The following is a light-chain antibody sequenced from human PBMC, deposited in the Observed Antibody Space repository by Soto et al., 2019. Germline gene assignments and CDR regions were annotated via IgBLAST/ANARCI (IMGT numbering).Light chain of an antibody. CDR3: CSYAGSSTSYV. CDR1: SSDVGSYNL. V-gene: IGLV2-23*01. J-gene: IGLJ1*01. CDR2: EGS. Sequence: QSVLTQPASVSGSPGQSITISCTGTSSDVGSYNLVSWYQQHPGKAPKLMIYEGSKRPSGVSNRFSGSKSGNTASLTISGLQAEDEADYYSCSYAGSSTSYVFGTGTKLTVL.